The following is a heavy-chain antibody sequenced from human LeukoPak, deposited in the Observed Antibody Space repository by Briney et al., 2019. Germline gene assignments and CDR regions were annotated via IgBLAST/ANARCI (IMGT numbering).Heavy chain of an antibody. V-gene: IGHV2-5*01. Sequence: SGPTLVKPTQTLTLTCTFSGFSLSTSGVGVGWIRQPPGKALEWLALIYWNDDKRYSPSLKSRLTITKDTSKNQVVLTMTNMDPVDTATYYCAHRFLEWLSHDAFDIRGQGTMVTVSS. CDR1: GFSLSTSGVG. CDR2: IYWNDDK. CDR3: AHRFLEWLSHDAFDI. D-gene: IGHD3-3*01. J-gene: IGHJ3*02.